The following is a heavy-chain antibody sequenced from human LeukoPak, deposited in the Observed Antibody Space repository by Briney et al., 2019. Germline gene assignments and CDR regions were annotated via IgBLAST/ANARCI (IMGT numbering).Heavy chain of an antibody. CDR2: ISSSSSYI. CDR3: AKDVAGTLIY. D-gene: IGHD6-19*01. V-gene: IGHV3-21*04. Sequence: GGSLRLSCAASGFTFSSYSMNWVRQAPGKGLEWVSSISSSSSYIYYADSVKGRFTISRDNSKNSLYLQMNSLRAEDTALYYCAKDVAGTLIYWGQGTLVTVSS. CDR1: GFTFSSYS. J-gene: IGHJ4*02.